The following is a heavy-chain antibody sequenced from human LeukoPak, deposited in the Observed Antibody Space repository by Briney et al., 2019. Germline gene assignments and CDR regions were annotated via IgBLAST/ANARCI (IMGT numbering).Heavy chain of an antibody. CDR3: ARDRVARTGDY. V-gene: IGHV3-7*03. CDR1: GFTFSNYW. D-gene: IGHD1-14*01. CDR2: IKQDGSEK. J-gene: IGHJ4*02. Sequence: GGSLRLSCAASGFTFSNYWMSWVRQAPGKGLEWVANIKQDGSEKYYVDSVKGRFTISRDNAKNSLSLQMNSLRADDTAVYYCARDRVARTGDYWGQGTLVIVSS.